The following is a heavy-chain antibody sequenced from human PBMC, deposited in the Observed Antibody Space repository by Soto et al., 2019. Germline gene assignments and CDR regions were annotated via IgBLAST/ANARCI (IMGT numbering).Heavy chain of an antibody. CDR3: AKDLVYSSCWYRDDAFDI. V-gene: IGHV3-23*01. Sequence: PGGSLRLSCAASGCTFISYAMILFRRPPCKGLEGVSAISGSGGSTYYADSVKGRFTISKDNTKNSLYLQMNSLRAEDTAVYYCAKDLVYSSCWYRDDAFDIWGQGTMVTVS. D-gene: IGHD6-13*01. CDR2: ISGSGGST. CDR1: GCTFISYA. J-gene: IGHJ3*02.